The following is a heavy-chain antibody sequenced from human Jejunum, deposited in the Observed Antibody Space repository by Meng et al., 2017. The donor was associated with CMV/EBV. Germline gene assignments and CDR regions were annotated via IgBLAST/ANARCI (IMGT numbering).Heavy chain of an antibody. CDR3: AREQRLVNAMDV. CDR2: ISYDGSDK. Sequence: SGFTFSSYAMHWVRQAPGKGLEWASFISYDGSDKYYADSVKGRVTISRDDSKYTLYLEMNSLRGDDTAVYYCAREQRLVNAMDVWGLGTTVTVSS. CDR1: GFTFSSYA. J-gene: IGHJ6*02. V-gene: IGHV3-30*04. D-gene: IGHD6-25*01.